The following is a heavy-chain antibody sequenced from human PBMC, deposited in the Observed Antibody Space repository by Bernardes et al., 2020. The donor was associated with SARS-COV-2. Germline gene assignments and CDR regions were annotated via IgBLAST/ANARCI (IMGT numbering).Heavy chain of an antibody. V-gene: IGHV6-1*01. CDR2: AYYRSKWYN. CDR1: EDSVSSSSAA. J-gene: IGHJ3*02. Sequence: TLSLTCSISEDSVSSSSAAWNWIRQSPSRGLEWLGRAYYRSKWYNDYAVSMKTRLTIKPDTSKNQFSLQLNSVTPEDTAVYYCARGRRAFDIWGQGTVVTVSS. CDR3: ARGRRAFDI.